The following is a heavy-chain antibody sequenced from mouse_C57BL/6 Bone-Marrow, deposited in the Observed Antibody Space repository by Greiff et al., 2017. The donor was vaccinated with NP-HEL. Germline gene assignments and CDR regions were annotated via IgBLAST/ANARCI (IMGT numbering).Heavy chain of an antibody. CDR1: GYTFTSYW. V-gene: IGHV1-55*01. D-gene: IGHD2-2*01. CDR2: IYPGSGST. Sequence: QVQLQQSGAELVKPGASVKMSCKASGYTFTSYWITWVKQRPGQGLEWIGDIYPGSGSTNYNEKFKSKATLTVDTSSSTAYMQLSSLTSEDSAVYYCARYGYGYPAWFAYWGQGTLVTVSA. CDR3: ARYGYGYPAWFAY. J-gene: IGHJ3*01.